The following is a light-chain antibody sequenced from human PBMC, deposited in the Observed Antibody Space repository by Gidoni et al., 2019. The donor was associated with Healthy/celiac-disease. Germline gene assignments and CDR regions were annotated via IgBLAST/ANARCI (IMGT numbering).Light chain of an antibody. CDR2: GAS. V-gene: IGKV3-15*01. Sequence: EIVMTQSPATLSVSPGERATLSCRASQSVSSNLAWYQQKPGQAPRLLIYGASTRATGIPASLSGSGSGTEFTITISSLQSEDFAFYYCQQYNNWPYTFGQGTKLEIK. CDR3: QQYNNWPYT. J-gene: IGKJ2*01. CDR1: QSVSSN.